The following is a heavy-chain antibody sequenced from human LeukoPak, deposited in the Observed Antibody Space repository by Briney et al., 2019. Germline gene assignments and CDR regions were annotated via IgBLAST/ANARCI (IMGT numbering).Heavy chain of an antibody. CDR3: AKDYYPSGSYYNDY. V-gene: IGHV3-21*04. CDR2: ISSSSSYI. J-gene: IGHJ4*02. CDR1: GFTFSSYS. D-gene: IGHD3-10*01. Sequence: PGGSLRLSCAASGFTFSSYSMNWVRQAPGKGLEWVSSISSSSSYIYYADSVKGRFTISRDNAKNSLYLQMNSLRAEDTAIYYCAKDYYPSGSYYNDYWGQGALVTVSS.